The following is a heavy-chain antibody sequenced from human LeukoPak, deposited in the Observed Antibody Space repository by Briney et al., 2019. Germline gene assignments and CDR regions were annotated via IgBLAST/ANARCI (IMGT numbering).Heavy chain of an antibody. CDR3: ARVISVAGTGDY. CDR2: ISAYNGNT. Sequence: ASVKVSCKASGYTFTSYGISCVRQAPGQGLEWMGWISAYNGNTNYAQNLQGRVTMTTDTSTSTAYMELRSLRSDDTAVYYCARVISVAGTGDYWGGRTPVTVSS. CDR1: GYTFTSYG. D-gene: IGHD6-19*01. J-gene: IGHJ4*02. V-gene: IGHV1-18*01.